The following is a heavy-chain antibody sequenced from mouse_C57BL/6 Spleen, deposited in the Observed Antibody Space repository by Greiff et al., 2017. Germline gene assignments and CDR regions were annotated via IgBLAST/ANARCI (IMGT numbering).Heavy chain of an antibody. J-gene: IGHJ1*03. V-gene: IGHV1-80*01. D-gene: IGHD1-1*01. CDR1: GYAFSSYW. CDR3: ARSRITTVVDWYFDV. CDR2: IYPGDGDT. Sequence: LQESGAELVKPGASVKISCKASGYAFSSYWMNWVKQRPGKGLEWIGQIYPGDGDTNYNGKFKGKATLTADKSSSTAYMQLSSLTSEDSAVYFCARSRITTVVDWYFDVWGTGTTVTVSS.